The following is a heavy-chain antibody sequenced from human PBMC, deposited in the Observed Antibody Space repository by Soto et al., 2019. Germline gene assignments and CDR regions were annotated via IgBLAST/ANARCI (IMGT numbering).Heavy chain of an antibody. Sequence: QVTVKEAGPTLLKLTQTLTLTCTFSGFSLSTCGMGVGGIRQPPVKALNWLALIYWDDDRRHHPSLKSRLSITRGSSKKVLVRTMTNMDPAEPATYYCSLTYYDTVSGSPYCLDYWGQGTLVTVS. CDR1: GFSLSTCGMG. V-gene: IGHV2-5*09. D-gene: IGHD3-9*01. CDR2: IYWDDDR. CDR3: SLTYYDTVSGSPYCLDY. J-gene: IGHJ4*02.